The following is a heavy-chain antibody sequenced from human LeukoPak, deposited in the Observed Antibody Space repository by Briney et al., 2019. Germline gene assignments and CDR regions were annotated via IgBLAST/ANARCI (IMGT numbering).Heavy chain of an antibody. V-gene: IGHV4-39*01. CDR3: ARQDYDILTGSSSFDP. J-gene: IGHJ5*02. D-gene: IGHD3-9*01. CDR1: GSSISSSSYY. CDR2: IYYSGST. Sequence: SETLSLTCTVSGSSISSSSYYWGWIRQPPGKGLEWIGSIYYSGSTYYNPSLKSRVTISVDTSKNQFSLKLSSVTAADTAVYYCARQDYDILTGSSSFDPWGQGTLVTVSS.